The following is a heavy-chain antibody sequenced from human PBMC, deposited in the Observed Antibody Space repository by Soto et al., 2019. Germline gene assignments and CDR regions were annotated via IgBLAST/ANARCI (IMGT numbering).Heavy chain of an antibody. J-gene: IGHJ4*02. D-gene: IGHD2-2*01. V-gene: IGHV3-23*01. CDR1: GFTFSSYA. CDR3: AKSDRNPTDDCSSTSCYGVILFDY. Sequence: GGPLRLSCAASGFTFSSYAMSWVRQAPGKGLEWVSAISGSGGSTYYAESVKGGFTISRDNSKNTLYLKMNSLRAEDTAVYYCAKSDRNPTDDCSSTSCYGVILFDYWGQGTLVTVSS. CDR2: ISGSGGST.